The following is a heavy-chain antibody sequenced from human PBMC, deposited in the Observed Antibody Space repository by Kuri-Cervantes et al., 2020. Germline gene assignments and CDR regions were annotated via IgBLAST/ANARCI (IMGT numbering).Heavy chain of an antibody. Sequence: SQTLSLTCAVYGGSFSGYYWSWIRQPPGKGLEWIGSIYSSGSTYYNHNPSLKNRVTISADTSKNQFSLKLSSVTAADTAVYYCARQIIDYQLLPFGFDYWGQGTLVTVSS. D-gene: IGHD2-2*01. CDR3: ARQIIDYQLLPFGFDY. J-gene: IGHJ4*02. CDR2: IYSSGSTYY. CDR1: GGSFSGYY. V-gene: IGHV4-34*01.